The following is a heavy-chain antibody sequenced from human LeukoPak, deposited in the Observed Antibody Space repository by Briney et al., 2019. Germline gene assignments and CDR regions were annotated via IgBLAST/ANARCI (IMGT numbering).Heavy chain of an antibody. V-gene: IGHV1-2*02. Sequence: ASVKVSCKASGYAITAYYIHWVRQAPGQGLEWMGWINPNSGGTNYAQKFQGRVTMTRDTSISTAYMELSRLTSDDTAVYFCARGFFDNYFDYWGQGTLVTVSS. CDR2: INPNSGGT. J-gene: IGHJ4*02. D-gene: IGHD3/OR15-3a*01. CDR3: ARGFFDNYFDY. CDR1: GYAITAYY.